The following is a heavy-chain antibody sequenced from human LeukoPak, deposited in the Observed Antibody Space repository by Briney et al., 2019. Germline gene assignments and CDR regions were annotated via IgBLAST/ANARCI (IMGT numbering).Heavy chain of an antibody. D-gene: IGHD3-22*01. V-gene: IGHV3-20*04. J-gene: IGHJ4*02. CDR3: ARGDSRFGY. CDR1: GFTFGDYG. CDR2: MSWNGGRT. Sequence: PGGSVRLSCAASGFTFGDYGMSWVRQAPGKGLELVSGMSWNGGRTGYADSVKGRFTISRDNAKNSLYLQMNSLRAEDTALYYCARGDSRFGYWGQGTLVTVSS.